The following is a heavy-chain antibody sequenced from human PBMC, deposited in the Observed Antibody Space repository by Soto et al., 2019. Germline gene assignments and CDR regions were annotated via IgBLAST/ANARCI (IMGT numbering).Heavy chain of an antibody. Sequence: SETLSLICAVSGGSISSSNWWSWVRQPPGKGLEWIGEIYHSGSTNYNPSLKSRVTISVDKSKNQFSLKLSSVTAADTAVYYCASVWTTVTNWFDPWGQGTLVTVSS. V-gene: IGHV4-4*02. CDR3: ASVWTTVTNWFDP. CDR1: GGSISSSNW. CDR2: IYHSGST. D-gene: IGHD4-17*01. J-gene: IGHJ5*02.